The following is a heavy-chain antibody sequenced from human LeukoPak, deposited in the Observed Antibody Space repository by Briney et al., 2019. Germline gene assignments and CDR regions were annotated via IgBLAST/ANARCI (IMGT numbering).Heavy chain of an antibody. CDR2: FDPEDGET. CDR3: ARDGSLSGGSQAFDY. D-gene: IGHD2-15*01. J-gene: IGHJ4*02. CDR1: GYTLTELS. Sequence: GASVKVSCKVSGYTLTELSMHWVRQAPGKGLEWMGGFDPEDGETIYAQKFQGRVTMTRNTSISTAYMELSSLRSEDTAVYYCARDGSLSGGSQAFDYWGQGTLVTVSS. V-gene: IGHV1-24*01.